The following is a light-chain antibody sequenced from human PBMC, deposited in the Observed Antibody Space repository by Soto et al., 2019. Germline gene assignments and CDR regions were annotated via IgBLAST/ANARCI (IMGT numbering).Light chain of an antibody. Sequence: EIVLTQSPSTLSWSPGERATLSCGASQNVANYLDWYQQKPGQVPRLLIYESSNRATGIAARFSGSVYGTDFNLTISSLETEDFAVYYCQQRSNWPQTFGQGTKVDIK. CDR2: ESS. V-gene: IGKV3-11*01. J-gene: IGKJ1*01. CDR1: QNVANY. CDR3: QQRSNWPQT.